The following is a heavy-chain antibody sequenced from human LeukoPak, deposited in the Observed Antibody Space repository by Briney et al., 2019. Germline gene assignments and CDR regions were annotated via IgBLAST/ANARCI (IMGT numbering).Heavy chain of an antibody. Sequence: ASVKVSCKASGYTFTSYYMHWVRQAPGQGLEWMGIINPSGGSTSYAQKFQGRVTMTRDTSTSTVYMELSSLRSEDTAVYYCAAAGDYYDSRGDFDYWGQGTLDTVSS. D-gene: IGHD3-22*01. J-gene: IGHJ4*02. CDR1: GYTFTSYY. CDR3: AAAGDYYDSRGDFDY. CDR2: INPSGGST. V-gene: IGHV1-46*01.